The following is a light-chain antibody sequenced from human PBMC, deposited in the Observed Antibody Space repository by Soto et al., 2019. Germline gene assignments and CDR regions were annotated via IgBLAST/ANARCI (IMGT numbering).Light chain of an antibody. CDR2: GNI. CDR3: QSFDSSLSGVV. J-gene: IGLJ2*01. Sequence: QPVLTQPPSVSGAPGQRITISCTGSSSNIGAGYDVHWYQQLPGTATKLLIYGNINRPSGVPDRFSGSKSGTSASLAITGLQAEDEADYYCQSFDSSLSGVVFGGGTKLTVL. V-gene: IGLV1-40*01. CDR1: SSNIGAGYD.